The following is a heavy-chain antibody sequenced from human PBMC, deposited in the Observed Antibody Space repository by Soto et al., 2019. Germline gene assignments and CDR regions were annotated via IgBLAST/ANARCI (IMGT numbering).Heavy chain of an antibody. CDR1: GFTFDDNG. Sequence: EVQLAESGGGVVRPGGSLRLSCAASGFTFDDNGMSWVRQAPGKGLEWVSGINWNGGSTGYAASVKGRFTISRDNAKNSMYLQMNSLRAEDTALYYCARGRGYSYGWYFDYWGQGTLVTVSS. CDR3: ARGRGYSYGWYFDY. D-gene: IGHD5-18*01. V-gene: IGHV3-20*04. CDR2: INWNGGST. J-gene: IGHJ4*02.